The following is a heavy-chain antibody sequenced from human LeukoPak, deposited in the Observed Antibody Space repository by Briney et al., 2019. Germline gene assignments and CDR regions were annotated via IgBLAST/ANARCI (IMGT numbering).Heavy chain of an antibody. D-gene: IGHD2-15*01. CDR1: GFTFSSNS. J-gene: IGHJ4*02. V-gene: IGHV3-21*01. Sequence: GGSLRLSCGASGFTFSSNSMNWVRQAPGKGLEWVSSISSSTSYIYYADSVKGRFTISRDNAKNSLYLQMNSLRAEDTAVYYCARTTYCSGGSCSSHYFDFWGQGTLVTVSS. CDR2: ISSSTSYI. CDR3: ARTTYCSGGSCSSHYFDF.